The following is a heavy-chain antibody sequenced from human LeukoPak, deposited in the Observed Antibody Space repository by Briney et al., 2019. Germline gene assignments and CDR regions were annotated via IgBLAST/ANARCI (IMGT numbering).Heavy chain of an antibody. CDR3: ARFSPRAMGNFLDF. Sequence: SETLSLTCTVSGGSISSSSYYWGWIRQPPGKGLEWIGSIYYSGSTYYNPSLKSRVTISVDTSKNQFSLKLSSVTAADTAVYYCARFSPRAMGNFLDFWGQGTLVTVSS. CDR2: IYYSGST. CDR1: GGSISSSSYY. J-gene: IGHJ4*02. V-gene: IGHV4-39*07. D-gene: IGHD7-27*01.